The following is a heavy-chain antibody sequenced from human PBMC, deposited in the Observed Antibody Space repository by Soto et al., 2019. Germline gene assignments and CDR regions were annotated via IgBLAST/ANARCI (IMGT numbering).Heavy chain of an antibody. CDR1: GYAFTTYY. V-gene: IGHV1-46*01. CDR3: ATRDPGHY. J-gene: IGHJ4*02. Sequence: ASVKVCCKACGYAFTTYYRHWVRQAPGQGLEWMGIISPDGGRTSYAQKFQGRVTMTRDTSTSTVYMELSSLRSEDTAVYYCATRDPGHYWGQGTLVTVSS. CDR2: ISPDGGRT.